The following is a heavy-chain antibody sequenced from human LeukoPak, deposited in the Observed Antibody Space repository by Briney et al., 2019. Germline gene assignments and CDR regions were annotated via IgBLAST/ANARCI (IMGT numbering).Heavy chain of an antibody. J-gene: IGHJ5*02. CDR2: ISNDGNTK. V-gene: IGHV3-30*01. Sequence: GGSLRLSCAASGFTFNNFPMHWVRQAPGKGLEWAAVISNDGNTKHYAGPVQGRFTISRDNSQNTVYLQMNSLRGEDTAVYYCAKDDRPSGWSYNWFDPWGQGTLVTVSS. CDR1: GFTFNNFP. D-gene: IGHD6-19*01. CDR3: AKDDRPSGWSYNWFDP.